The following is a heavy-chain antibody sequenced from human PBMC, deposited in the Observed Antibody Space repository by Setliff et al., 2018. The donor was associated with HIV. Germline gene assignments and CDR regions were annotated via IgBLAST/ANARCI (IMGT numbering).Heavy chain of an antibody. J-gene: IGHJ4*02. CDR2: INHSGST. D-gene: IGHD3-22*01. CDR3: AREKNSSGYYFKGWGLGVFDF. Sequence: SETLSLTCAVYGGSFSGYYWSWIRQPPGKGLEWIGEINHSGSTNYNPSLKSRVTISVDTSKNQFSLKLSSVTAADTAVYYCAREKNSSGYYFKGWGLGVFDFWGQGTLVTVSS. V-gene: IGHV4-34*01. CDR1: GGSFSGYY.